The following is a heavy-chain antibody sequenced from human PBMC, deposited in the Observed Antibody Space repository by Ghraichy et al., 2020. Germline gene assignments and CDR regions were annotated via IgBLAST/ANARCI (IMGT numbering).Heavy chain of an antibody. CDR2: IIPFLGIA. V-gene: IGHV1-69*04. CDR1: GGTFSSYG. Sequence: SVKVSCKASGGTFSSYGISWVRQAPGQGLEWMGRIIPFLGIANYAQKFQGRVTITADKSTSTAYMELSSLRSEDTALFYCARDRYYDSSNYWFGMDVWGQGTTVTVSS. J-gene: IGHJ6*02. CDR3: ARDRYYDSSNYWFGMDV. D-gene: IGHD3-22*01.